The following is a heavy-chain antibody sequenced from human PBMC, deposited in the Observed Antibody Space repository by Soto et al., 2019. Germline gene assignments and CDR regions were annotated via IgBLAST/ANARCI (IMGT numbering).Heavy chain of an antibody. CDR1: DDFISRYY. J-gene: IGHJ6*03. Sequence: PSETLSLPFTVSDDFISRYYWNWIPRPAGKGLEGRGRVSTNWPTNYNPSLDSPVSMSVDTPTNQSSLYLGSVSAAETALYFCGRADYEILTGSYSMDVWGQGTTVTVSS. V-gene: IGHV4-4*07. CDR2: VSTNWPT. CDR3: GRADYEILTGSYSMDV. D-gene: IGHD3-9*01.